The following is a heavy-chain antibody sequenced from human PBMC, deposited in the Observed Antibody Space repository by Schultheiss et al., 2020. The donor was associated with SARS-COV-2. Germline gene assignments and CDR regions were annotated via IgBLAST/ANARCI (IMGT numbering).Heavy chain of an antibody. V-gene: IGHV3-30*19. CDR1: GFTFSSYG. D-gene: IGHD3-10*01. CDR3: ARDLGPQGVRGVERFDP. CDR2: IWYDGSNK. Sequence: GGSLRLSCAASGFTFSSYGMHWVRQAPGKGLEWVAVIWYDGSNKYYADSVKGRFTISRDNSKNTLYLQMNSLRAEDTAVYYCARDLGPQGVRGVERFDPWGQGTLVTVSS. J-gene: IGHJ5*02.